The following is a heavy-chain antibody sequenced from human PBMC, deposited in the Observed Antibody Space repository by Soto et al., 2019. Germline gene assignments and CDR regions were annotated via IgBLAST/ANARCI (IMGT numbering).Heavy chain of an antibody. CDR3: AEGGVDTAMVSVVIWYYYGMDV. D-gene: IGHD5-18*01. Sequence: QVQLVESGGGVVQPGRSLRLSCAASGFTFSSYGMHWVRQAPGKGLEWVAVISYDGSNKYYADSVKGRFTISRDNSKNTLYLEMNQPKAEGTGVEFWAEGGVDTAMVSVVIWYYYGMDVWGQGTTVTVSS. CDR2: ISYDGSNK. V-gene: IGHV3-30*18. J-gene: IGHJ6*02. CDR1: GFTFSSYG.